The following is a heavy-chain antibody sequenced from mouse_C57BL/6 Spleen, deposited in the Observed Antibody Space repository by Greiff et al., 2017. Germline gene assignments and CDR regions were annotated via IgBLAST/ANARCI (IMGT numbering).Heavy chain of an antibody. Sequence: VQLQQSDAELVKPGASVKISYKVSGYTFTDHTIHWMKQRPEQGLEWIGYIYPRDGSTKYNEKFKGKATLTADKSSSTAYMQLNSLTSEDSAVYFCAKFYYYGSSYGYFDVWGTGTTVTVSS. J-gene: IGHJ1*03. CDR3: AKFYYYGSSYGYFDV. CDR2: IYPRDGST. CDR1: GYTFTDHT. D-gene: IGHD1-1*01. V-gene: IGHV1-78*01.